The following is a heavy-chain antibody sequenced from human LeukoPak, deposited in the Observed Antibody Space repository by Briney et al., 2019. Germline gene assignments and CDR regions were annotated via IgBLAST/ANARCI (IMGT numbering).Heavy chain of an antibody. J-gene: IGHJ4*02. CDR3: VVMIRGGLTPSDY. V-gene: IGHV4-39*01. D-gene: IGHD3-10*01. CDR2: MYYSGNT. Sequence: SETLSLTCTVSGGSISSSSYYWGWIRQPPGKGLEWIGSMYYSGNTYYNPSLESRVTISVDTSKNQFSLKLRSVTAADTGVYYCVVMIRGGLTPSDYWGQGTLVTVSS. CDR1: GGSISSSSYY.